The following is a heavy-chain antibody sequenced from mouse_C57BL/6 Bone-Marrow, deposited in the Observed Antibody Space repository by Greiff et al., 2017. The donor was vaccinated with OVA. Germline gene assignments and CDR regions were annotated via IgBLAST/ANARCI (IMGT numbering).Heavy chain of an antibody. J-gene: IGHJ3*01. Sequence: QVTLKVSGPGILQPSQTLSLTCSFSGFSLRTSNMGIGWIRKPPGQGLECLAHIGWNDDKYYNPSLKSRLTISKDTSNNQVFLKITSVDTADTATYYCAQITLLRSFAYWGQGTLVTVSA. V-gene: IGHV8-5*01. CDR3: AQITLLRSFAY. D-gene: IGHD1-1*01. CDR2: IGWNDDK. CDR1: GFSLRTSNMG.